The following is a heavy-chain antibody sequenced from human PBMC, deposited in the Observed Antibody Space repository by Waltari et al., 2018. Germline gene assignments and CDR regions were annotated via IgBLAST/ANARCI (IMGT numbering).Heavy chain of an antibody. CDR2: IYYSGRT. D-gene: IGHD2-2*01. Sequence: QLPLQESGPGMVKPSETLSLTCTVSGCSISSRSYYWGWIRQPPGKGLAWIGSIYYSGRTYYNPALKSRVTIAVDTCKDQFDLKLSWVDAADTSVYYCASSRSSTHEDYWGQGTLVTVSS. CDR3: ASSRSSTHEDY. CDR1: GCSISSRSYY. J-gene: IGHJ4*02. V-gene: IGHV4-39*01.